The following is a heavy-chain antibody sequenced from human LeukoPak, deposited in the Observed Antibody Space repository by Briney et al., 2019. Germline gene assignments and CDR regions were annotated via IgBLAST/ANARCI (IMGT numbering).Heavy chain of an antibody. CDR2: INQGGSVK. Sequence: PGGSLRLSCAASGFSLRDFWMTWVRQAPGKGLEWVANINQGGSVKYYVDSVKGRFTISRDDAESSLYVQMNSLRDEDTAVYYCARFGYSGWNLEYWGQGTLVTVSS. CDR1: GFSLRDFW. CDR3: ARFGYSGWNLEY. J-gene: IGHJ4*02. D-gene: IGHD5-12*01. V-gene: IGHV3-7*01.